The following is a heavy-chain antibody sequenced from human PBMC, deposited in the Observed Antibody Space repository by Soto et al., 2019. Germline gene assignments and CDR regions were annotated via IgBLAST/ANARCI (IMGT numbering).Heavy chain of an antibody. CDR1: GGSFSGYY. V-gene: IGHV4-34*01. D-gene: IGHD6-13*01. CDR3: ASHSYSSSWRTGVIDY. Sequence: EPLSLTCAVYGGSFSGYYWSWIRQPPGKGLEWIGEINHSGSTNYNPSLKSRVTISVDTSKNQFSLKLSSVTAADTAVYYCASHSYSSSWRTGVIDYWGQGTLVTVPQ. CDR2: INHSGST. J-gene: IGHJ4*02.